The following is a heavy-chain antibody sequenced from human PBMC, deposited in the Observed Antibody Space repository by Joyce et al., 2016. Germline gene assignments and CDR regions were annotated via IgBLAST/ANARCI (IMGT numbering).Heavy chain of an antibody. Sequence: QVQLQESGQGLVKPSQTLFLSCTVSSGSINRGDYYWNWIRQPPGKGLEWIGYIYYSGSTDYNPSLRRSVSVSIDTSKNQCSLKLSTVTAADTAVYFCARGVREGTTFSAFDAWGQGTMVSVSS. CDR3: ARGVREGTTFSAFDA. J-gene: IGHJ3*01. V-gene: IGHV4-30-4*01. D-gene: IGHD1-1*01. CDR1: SGSINRGDYY. CDR2: IYYSGST.